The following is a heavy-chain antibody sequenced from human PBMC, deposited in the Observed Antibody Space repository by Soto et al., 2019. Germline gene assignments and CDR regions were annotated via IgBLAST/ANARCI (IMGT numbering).Heavy chain of an antibody. V-gene: IGHV1-69*15. CDR3: ATDKAINTLYYFDY. Sequence: QVQLVQSGAEVKKPGSSVKVSCRASGGTFSNYAISWVRQAPGQGLEWMGTLIPMFGIANYAQKFQGRVTMTADEFTTTVYMELSSLRSADTAFYYCATDKAINTLYYFDYWGQGTLVTVSS. CDR1: GGTFSNYA. CDR2: LIPMFGIA. D-gene: IGHD3-9*01. J-gene: IGHJ4*02.